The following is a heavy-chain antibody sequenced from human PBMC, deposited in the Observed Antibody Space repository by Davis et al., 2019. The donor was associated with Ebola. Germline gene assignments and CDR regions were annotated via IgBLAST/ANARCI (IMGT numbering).Heavy chain of an antibody. CDR3: ARVPAAIRDYYYGMDV. V-gene: IGHV1-69*04. D-gene: IGHD2-2*02. Sequence: SVKVSCKASGYTFTSYAISWVRQAPGQGLEWMGRIIPILGIANYAQKFQGRVTITADKSTSTAYMELSSLRSEDTAVYYCARVPAAIRDYYYGMDVWGQGTTVTVSS. CDR1: GYTFTSYA. J-gene: IGHJ6*02. CDR2: IIPILGIA.